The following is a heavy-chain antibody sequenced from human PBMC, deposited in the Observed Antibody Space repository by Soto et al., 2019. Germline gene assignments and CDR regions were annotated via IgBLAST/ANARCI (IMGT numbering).Heavy chain of an antibody. D-gene: IGHD4-17*01. CDR2: IIPIFATT. J-gene: IGHJ6*02. V-gene: IGHV1-69*01. CDR3: ARVLPTTVTTDYYYYGMDV. Sequence: QVQLVQSGAEVKQPGSSVKVSCKASGGTFSSYAISWVRQAPGQGLEWMGGIIPIFATTNYAQKFQGRVTITADESTSTAYMNLSSLRSEDTAVYYCARVLPTTVTTDYYYYGMDVWGRGTTVTVSS. CDR1: GGTFSSYA.